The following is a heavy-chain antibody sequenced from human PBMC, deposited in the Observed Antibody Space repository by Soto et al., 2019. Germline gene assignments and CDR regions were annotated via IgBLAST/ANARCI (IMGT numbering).Heavy chain of an antibody. CDR2: ISAYNGNR. V-gene: IGHV1-18*01. J-gene: IGHJ6*02. CDR1: GYTFTSYG. CDR3: SRDVGSLNCGMDV. D-gene: IGHD3-10*01. Sequence: QVQLVQSVAEVKKPGASVKVSCKASGYTFTSYGISWVRQAPGQWLEWMGRISAYNGNRNDAQKLQRRVTMNTNTTTSTAYLELRRQRADDTAAYYFSRDVGSLNCGMDVWGQGTTVTVSS.